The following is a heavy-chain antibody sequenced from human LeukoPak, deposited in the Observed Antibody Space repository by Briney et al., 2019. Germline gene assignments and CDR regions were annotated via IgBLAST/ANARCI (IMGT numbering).Heavy chain of an antibody. CDR1: GFTFSSYA. CDR2: ISGSGGST. V-gene: IGHV3-23*01. D-gene: IGHD6-19*01. J-gene: IGHJ4*02. Sequence: PGGSLRLSCAASGFTFSSYAMSWVRQAPGKGLEWVSGISGSGGSTYYADSVKGRFTISRDNSKNTLYLQMNSLRAEDTAIYYXXXXXXXXXSGWSNFDYWGQGTLVTVSS. CDR3: XXXXXXXXSGWSNFDY.